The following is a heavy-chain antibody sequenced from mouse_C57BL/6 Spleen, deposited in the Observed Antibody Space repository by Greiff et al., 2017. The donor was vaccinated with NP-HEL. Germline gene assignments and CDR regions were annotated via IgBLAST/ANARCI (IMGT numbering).Heavy chain of an antibody. CDR3: ARHYYGSRGAFFDY. V-gene: IGHV5-9*01. J-gene: IGHJ2*01. CDR1: GFTFSSYT. D-gene: IGHD1-1*01. Sequence: EVQRVESGGGLVKPGGSLKLSCAASGFTFSSYTMSWVRQTPEKRLEWVATISGGGGNTYYPDSVKGRFTISRDNAKNTLYLQMSSLRSEDTALYYCARHYYGSRGAFFDYWGQGTTLTVSS. CDR2: ISGGGGNT.